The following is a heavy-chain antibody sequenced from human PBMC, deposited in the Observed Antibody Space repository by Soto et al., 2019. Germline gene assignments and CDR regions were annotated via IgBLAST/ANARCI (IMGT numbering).Heavy chain of an antibody. Sequence: QVQLVQSGAEVKKPGASVKVSCKASGYTFSTYGFIWVRQAPGQGLEWMGWIGADNGDTNYAQNFQGRVTMTTDTSTTTSYMELRSLTSDDTAVYFCARDWKGAEGFYTWGQGTLVTVS. V-gene: IGHV1-18*01. CDR1: GYTFSTYG. CDR2: IGADNGDT. D-gene: IGHD1-1*01. J-gene: IGHJ5*02. CDR3: ARDWKGAEGFYT.